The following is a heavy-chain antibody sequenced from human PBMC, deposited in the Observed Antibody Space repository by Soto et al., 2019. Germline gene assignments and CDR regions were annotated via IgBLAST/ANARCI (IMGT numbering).Heavy chain of an antibody. J-gene: IGHJ6*02. CDR1: GGTFSSYA. CDR2: IIPIFGTA. V-gene: IGHV1-69*06. CDR3: ARGTVAAADGYYYYYGMDV. Sequence: QVQLVQSGAEVKKPGSSVKVSCKASGGTFSSYAISWVRQAPGQGLEWMGGIIPIFGTANYAQKFQGRVTITADKSTSTAYMELSSLRSEDTAVYYCARGTVAAADGYYYYYGMDVWGQGTTVTVSS. D-gene: IGHD2-2*01.